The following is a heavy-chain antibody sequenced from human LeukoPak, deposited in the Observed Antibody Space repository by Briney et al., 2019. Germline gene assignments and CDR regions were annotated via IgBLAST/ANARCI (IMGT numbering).Heavy chain of an antibody. CDR1: GFTVSSNY. V-gene: IGHV3-66*01. CDR3: ARVGWSGYHFDY. J-gene: IGHJ4*02. CDR2: IYTGGAT. D-gene: IGHD3-3*01. Sequence: GGSLRPSCAASGFTVSSNYMTWVRQAPGRGLEWVSVIYTGGATYYADSVKGRFTISRDNPKNTLYLQMNTLRAEDTAVYYCARVGWSGYHFDYWGQGTQVTVSS.